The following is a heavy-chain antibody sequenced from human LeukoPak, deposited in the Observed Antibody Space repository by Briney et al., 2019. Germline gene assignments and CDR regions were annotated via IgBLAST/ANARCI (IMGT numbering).Heavy chain of an antibody. J-gene: IGHJ5*02. CDR1: GYTFTGHY. V-gene: IGHV1-2*02. D-gene: IGHD1-26*01. CDR2: INPNSGGT. Sequence: GASVKVSCKAPGYTFTGHYMHWVRQAPGQGLEWMGWINPNSGGTNYAQKFQGRVTMTRDTSISTAYMELSRLRSDDTAVYYCARSSGSYLYNWFDPWGQGTLVTVSS. CDR3: ARSSGSYLYNWFDP.